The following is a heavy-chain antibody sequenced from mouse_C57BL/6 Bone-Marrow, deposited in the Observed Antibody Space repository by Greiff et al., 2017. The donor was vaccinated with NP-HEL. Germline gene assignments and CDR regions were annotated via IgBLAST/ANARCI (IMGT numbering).Heavy chain of an antibody. V-gene: IGHV14-4*01. CDR2: IDPENGDT. Sequence: DVQLQESGAELVRPGASVKLSCTASGFNIKDDYMHWVKQRPEQGLEWIGWIDPENGDTEYASKFQGKATITADTSSNTAYLQLSSLTSEDTAVYYCTTWDSPMDYWGQGTSVTVSS. CDR1: GFNIKDDY. CDR3: TTWDSPMDY. D-gene: IGHD4-1*01. J-gene: IGHJ4*01.